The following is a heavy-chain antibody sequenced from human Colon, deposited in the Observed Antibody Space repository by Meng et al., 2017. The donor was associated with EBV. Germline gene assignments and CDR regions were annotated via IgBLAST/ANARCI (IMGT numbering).Heavy chain of an antibody. CDR2: IHHSGSA. Sequence: QLQLTESGPGLVEPTQTLSPTCPVSGGSMRSGEYYWSWIRQPPGKGLEWIGYIHHSGSAYYNPSLKRRVSISVDTSKNQFSLNLNSMTAADTAVYYCASFDHIPRRNYFDYWGQGTLVTVSS. D-gene: IGHD2-21*01. J-gene: IGHJ4*02. CDR1: GGSMRSGEYY. CDR3: ASFDHIPRRNYFDY. V-gene: IGHV4-30-4*01.